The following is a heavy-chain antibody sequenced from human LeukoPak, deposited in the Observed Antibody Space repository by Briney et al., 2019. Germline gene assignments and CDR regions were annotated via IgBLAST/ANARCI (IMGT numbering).Heavy chain of an antibody. CDR1: GGTFSSYA. CDR3: AISYYYDSSGYYSHFDY. D-gene: IGHD3-22*01. Sequence: ASVKVSCKASGGTFSSYAISWVRQAPGQGLEWMGGIIPIFGTANYAQKFQGRVTITAGESTSTAYMELSSLRSEDTAVYYCAISYYYDSSGYYSHFDYWGQGTLVTVSS. V-gene: IGHV1-69*13. CDR2: IIPIFGTA. J-gene: IGHJ4*02.